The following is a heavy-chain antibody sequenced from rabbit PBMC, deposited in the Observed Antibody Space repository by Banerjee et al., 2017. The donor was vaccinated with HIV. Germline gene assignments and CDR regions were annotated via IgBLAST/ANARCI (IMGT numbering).Heavy chain of an antibody. CDR2: IYGGSSGST. V-gene: IGHV1S40*01. CDR1: GFSFSSGYD. J-gene: IGHJ6*01. Sequence: QQLVESGGGLVKPGASLTLTCTASGFSFSSGYDMCWGRQAPGKGLEWIACIYGGSSGSTHYANWAKGRFTISKPSSTTVTLQMTSLTAADTATYFCATNRGTGYIYAYGMDLWGQGTLVTVS. CDR3: ATNRGTGYIYAYGMDL. D-gene: IGHD6-1*01.